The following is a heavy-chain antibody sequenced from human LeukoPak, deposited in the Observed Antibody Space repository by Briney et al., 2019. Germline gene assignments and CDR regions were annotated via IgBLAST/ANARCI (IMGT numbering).Heavy chain of an antibody. CDR2: ISWDGGST. CDR3: ARIVSSWYYFDY. CDR1: GFTFDDYA. V-gene: IGHV3-43D*04. Sequence: GGSLRLSCAASGFTFDDYAMHWVRQAPGKGLEWVSLISWDGGSTYYADSVKGRFTISRDNSKNTLYLQMNSLRAEDTAVYYCARIVSSWYYFDYWGQGTLVTVSS. J-gene: IGHJ4*02. D-gene: IGHD6-13*01.